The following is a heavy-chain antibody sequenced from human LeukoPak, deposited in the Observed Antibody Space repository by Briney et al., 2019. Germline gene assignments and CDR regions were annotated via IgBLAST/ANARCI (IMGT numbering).Heavy chain of an antibody. V-gene: IGHV4-59*08. D-gene: IGHD6-19*01. CDR3: ARHEGRYRAFDY. CDR2: IYYNGST. J-gene: IGHJ4*02. CDR1: GGSISRYY. Sequence: PSETLSLTCTVSGGSISRYYWSWIRQPPGKGLENIGYIYYNGSTSYNSPLKSRVAISVDTSKNQFFLKLSSVTAADTAVYYCARHEGRYRAFDYWGQGTLVTVSA.